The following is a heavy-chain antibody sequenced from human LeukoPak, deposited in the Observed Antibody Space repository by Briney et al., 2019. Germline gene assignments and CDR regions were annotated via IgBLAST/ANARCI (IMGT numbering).Heavy chain of an antibody. CDR2: ISPNSGGT. J-gene: IGHJ6*04. CDR3: ARDPDYYGSGPPDV. D-gene: IGHD3-10*01. Sequence: GASVKVSCKASGYTFTGYYMHWVRQAPGQGLEWMGWISPNSGGTNYAQKFQGRVTMTRDTSISTAYMELSSLRSEDTAVYYCARDPDYYGSGPPDVWGKGTTVTVSS. V-gene: IGHV1-2*02. CDR1: GYTFTGYY.